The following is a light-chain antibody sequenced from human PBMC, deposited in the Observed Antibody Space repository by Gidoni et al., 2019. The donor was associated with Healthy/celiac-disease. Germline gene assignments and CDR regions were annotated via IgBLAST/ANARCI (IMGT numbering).Light chain of an antibody. CDR3: QQSYSTPPWT. CDR1: QSISSY. CDR2: AAS. J-gene: IGKJ1*01. Sequence: DIQMTQSPSSLSASVGDRVTITCRASQSISSYLNWYQQKPGKAPKLLIYAASSLQSGVPSRFSGRGSGTDFTLTISSLQPEDFATYYCQQSYSTPPWTFGQXTKVEIK. V-gene: IGKV1-39*01.